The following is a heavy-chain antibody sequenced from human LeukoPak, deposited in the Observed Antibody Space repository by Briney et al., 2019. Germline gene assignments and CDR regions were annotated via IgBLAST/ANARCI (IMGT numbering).Heavy chain of an antibody. Sequence: SETLSPTCAVYGGSFSGYYWSWIRQHPGKGLEWIGYIYYSGSTYYNPSLKSRVTISVDTSKNQFSLKLSSVTAADTAVYYCARGWGYDFWSGYYTNWFDPWGQRTLVTVSS. CDR1: GGSFSGYY. CDR3: ARGWGYDFWSGYYTNWFDP. J-gene: IGHJ5*02. V-gene: IGHV4-31*11. D-gene: IGHD3-3*01. CDR2: IYYSGST.